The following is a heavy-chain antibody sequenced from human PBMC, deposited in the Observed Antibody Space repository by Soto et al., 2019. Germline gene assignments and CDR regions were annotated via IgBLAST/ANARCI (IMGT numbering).Heavy chain of an antibody. CDR1: GFTFSSYG. D-gene: IGHD3-10*01. CDR2: ISYDGSNK. V-gene: IGHV3-30*18. Sequence: PGGSLRLSCAASGFTFSSYGMHWVRQAPGKGLEWVAVISYDGSNKYYADSVKGRFTISRDNSKNTLYLQMNSLRAEDTAVYYCAKDFYYYGSGSSPFDPWGQGTLVTVSS. J-gene: IGHJ5*02. CDR3: AKDFYYYGSGSSPFDP.